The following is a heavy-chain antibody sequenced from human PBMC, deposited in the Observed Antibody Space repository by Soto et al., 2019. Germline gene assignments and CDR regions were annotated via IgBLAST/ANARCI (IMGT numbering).Heavy chain of an antibody. D-gene: IGHD1-26*01. J-gene: IGHJ3*02. CDR1: GFTFSNYE. CDR2: ITSSGTGI. Sequence: EVQLVESGGGLVQPGGSLRLSSAASGFTFSNYEMNWVHQAPGKGLDWVSYITSSGTGIYYADSLKGRFTISRYNTKNSLSLQMNSLRAEDTAVYYCGRVISWDSYAFDIWGQGKMVTVSS. CDR3: GRVISWDSYAFDI. V-gene: IGHV3-48*03.